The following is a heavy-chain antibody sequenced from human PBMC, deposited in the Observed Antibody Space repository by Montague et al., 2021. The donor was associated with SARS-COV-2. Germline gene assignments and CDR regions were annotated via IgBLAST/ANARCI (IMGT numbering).Heavy chain of an antibody. J-gene: IGHJ6*02. Sequence: SETLSLTCTVSGGSISSYYWSWIRQPPGKGLQWIGYIYNNGSTNCNTSLKSRVTLSIDTSENQFSLKLTSVTAADTAVYYCARGGGDSADYYYYAMDVWGQGTTVTVSS. CDR1: GGSISSYY. D-gene: IGHD2-21*02. CDR2: IYNNGST. CDR3: ARGGGDSADYYYYAMDV. V-gene: IGHV4-59*01.